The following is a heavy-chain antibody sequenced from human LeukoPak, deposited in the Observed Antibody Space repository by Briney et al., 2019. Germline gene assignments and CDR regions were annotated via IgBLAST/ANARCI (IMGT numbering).Heavy chain of an antibody. J-gene: IGHJ6*02. CDR1: GGSISSSSYY. CDR3: ARRKIYYGMDV. V-gene: IGHV4-39*01. CDR2: IHYSGST. Sequence: SETLSLTCTVSGGSISSSSYYWGWIRQPPGKGLEWIGSIHYSGSTYYNPSLKSRVTISVDTSKNQFSLKLTSVTAADTAVYYCARRKIYYGMDVWGQGTTVTVSS.